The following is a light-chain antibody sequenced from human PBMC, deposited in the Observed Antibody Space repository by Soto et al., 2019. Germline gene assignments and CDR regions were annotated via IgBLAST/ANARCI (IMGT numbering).Light chain of an antibody. Sequence: ETVLTQSPGTLSLSPGERVTLSCRASQSVCSRCLAWYHQKPGQSPRLLIYGASSRATGIPDRFSGSGSWTEFLPTISRREPDDFAVYYCWHYSTRPWTFGQGTKVGIK. CDR3: WHYSTRPWT. V-gene: IGKV3-20*01. CDR1: QSVCSRC. J-gene: IGKJ1*01. CDR2: GAS.